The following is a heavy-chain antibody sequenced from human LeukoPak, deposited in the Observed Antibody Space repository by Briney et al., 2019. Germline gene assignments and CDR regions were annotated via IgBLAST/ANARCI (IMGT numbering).Heavy chain of an antibody. CDR1: GYTFTNYG. CDR3: AREGGSGTYYPFDY. CDR2: ISAHDGNT. Sequence: ASVKVSCKPSGYTFTNYGITWVRQAPGQGLEWMGWISAHDGNTNYAQKLQGRVTMTTDTSTSTAYMELRSLRSDDTAVYYCAREGGSGTYYPFDYWGQGTLVTVSS. D-gene: IGHD3-10*01. V-gene: IGHV1-18*01. J-gene: IGHJ4*02.